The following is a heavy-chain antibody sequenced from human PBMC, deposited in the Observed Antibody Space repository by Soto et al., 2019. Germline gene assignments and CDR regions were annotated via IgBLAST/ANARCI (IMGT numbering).Heavy chain of an antibody. CDR2: LGGSNSDT. V-gene: IGHV3-23*01. CDR3: AKDKVDHNSVWDPFDI. D-gene: IGHD2-15*01. J-gene: IGHJ3*02. Sequence: GGSLRLSCAASGFTFSDYAMSWVRQAPGKGLEWVSGLGGSNSDTHYAASVEGRFTVSRDNSRSTLFLQMNSLRVEDTAVYYCAKDKVDHNSVWDPFDIWGQGTMVTVSS. CDR1: GFTFSDYA.